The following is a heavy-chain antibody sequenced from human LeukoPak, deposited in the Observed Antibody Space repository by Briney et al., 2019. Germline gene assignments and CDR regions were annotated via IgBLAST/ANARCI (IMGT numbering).Heavy chain of an antibody. J-gene: IGHJ3*02. Sequence: SETLSLTCTVSGGSLRNYYWSWIRQPPGEGLEWIGYISNSGSTDYNPSLKSRVTISVDTSKNQFSLKLSSVTAADTAVYYCARFWDRRTGGGPDAFDIWGQGTMVTVSS. V-gene: IGHV4-59*01. CDR1: GGSLRNYY. CDR2: ISNSGST. D-gene: IGHD7-27*01. CDR3: ARFWDRRTGGGPDAFDI.